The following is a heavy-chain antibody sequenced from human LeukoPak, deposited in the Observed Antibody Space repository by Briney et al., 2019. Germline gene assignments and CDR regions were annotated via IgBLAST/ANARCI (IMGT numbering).Heavy chain of an antibody. CDR3: VKVKGIVVAGTGFDY. CDR2: ISSNGDSA. J-gene: IGHJ4*02. CDR1: GFTFSSYG. V-gene: IGHV3-64D*06. Sequence: PGGSLRLSCAASGFTFSSYGMHWVRQAPGKGLEYVSAISSNGDSAYYADSVKGRFTISRDNSKNTLYLQMSSLRTEDTAVYYCVKVKGIVVAGTGFDYWGQGTLVTVSS. D-gene: IGHD6-19*01.